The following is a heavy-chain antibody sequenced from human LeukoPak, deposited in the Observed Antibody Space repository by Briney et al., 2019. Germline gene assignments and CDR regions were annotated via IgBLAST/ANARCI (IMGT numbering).Heavy chain of an antibody. CDR3: ARDPGEVTTRRGLLVYYYYMDV. CDR2: INPNSGGT. CDR1: GYTFTGYY. V-gene: IGHV1-2*02. D-gene: IGHD4-17*01. Sequence: GASVKVSCKASGYTFTGYYMHWVRQAPGRGLEWMGWINPNSGGTNYAQKFQGRVTMTRDTSISTAYMELSRLRSDDTAVYYCARDPGEVTTRRGLLVYYYYMDVWGKGTTVTVSS. J-gene: IGHJ6*03.